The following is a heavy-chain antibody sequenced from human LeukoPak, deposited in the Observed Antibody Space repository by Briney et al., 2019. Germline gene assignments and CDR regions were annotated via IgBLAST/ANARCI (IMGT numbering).Heavy chain of an antibody. CDR3: AKIRYFDYFQYFFDS. J-gene: IGHJ4*02. CDR1: GFSFNSYS. D-gene: IGHD3-9*01. Sequence: GGSLRLSCVASGFSFNSYSMNWVRQAPGKGPEWISYISSSSATIRYADSVKGRFIISRDNAKNSLFLHMNDLRAEDTALYYCAKIRYFDYFQYFFDSWGRGTLVTVSS. CDR2: ISSSSATI. V-gene: IGHV3-48*04.